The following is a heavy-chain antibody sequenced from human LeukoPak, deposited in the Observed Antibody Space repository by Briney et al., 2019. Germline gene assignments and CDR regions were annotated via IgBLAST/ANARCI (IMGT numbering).Heavy chain of an antibody. V-gene: IGHV4-59*01. CDR3: AGLARKTGVVPSEFDC. J-gene: IGHJ4*02. Sequence: NPSETLRLTCTASGVSFSSYCWSWIRQPPGKGLEWIGYIHYSGSTNYNASLKSRLTMSVDMSKNQFSLKLTSVTAADTAVYYCAGLARKTGVVPSEFDCWGQGTLVTVSS. CDR1: GVSFSSYC. D-gene: IGHD2-8*02. CDR2: IHYSGST.